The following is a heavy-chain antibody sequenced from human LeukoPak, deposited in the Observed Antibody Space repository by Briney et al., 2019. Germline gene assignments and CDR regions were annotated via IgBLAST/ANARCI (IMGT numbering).Heavy chain of an antibody. CDR2: VSYSGST. D-gene: IGHD5-24*01. J-gene: IGHJ4*02. Sequence: SETLSLTCTVSGASINSYYWSWIRQPPGKGLEWIGCVSYSGSTDYNPALKSRVTISEDTSKSQVSLKLSSVTAADTAVYYCARARWLQSPYYFDYWGQGTLVTVSS. V-gene: IGHV4-59*01. CDR3: ARARWLQSPYYFDY. CDR1: GASINSYY.